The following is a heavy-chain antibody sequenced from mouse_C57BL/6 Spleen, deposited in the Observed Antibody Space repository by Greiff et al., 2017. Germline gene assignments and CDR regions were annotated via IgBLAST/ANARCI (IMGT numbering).Heavy chain of an antibody. CDR3: ARVYYGSSYCWYFDV. D-gene: IGHD1-1*01. J-gene: IGHJ1*03. CDR2: ISYDGSN. V-gene: IGHV3-6*01. CDR1: GYSITSGYY. Sequence: EVQLQQSGPGLVKPSQSLSLTCSVTGYSITSGYYWNWIRQFPGNKLEWMGYISYDGSNNYNPSLKNRISITRDTSKNQFFLKLNSVTTEDTATYYCARVYYGSSYCWYFDVWGTGTTVTVSS.